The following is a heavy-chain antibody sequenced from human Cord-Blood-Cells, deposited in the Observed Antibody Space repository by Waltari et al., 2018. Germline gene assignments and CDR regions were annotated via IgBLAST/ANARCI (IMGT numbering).Heavy chain of an antibody. CDR1: GYTFTGYY. V-gene: IGHV1-2*04. D-gene: IGHD3-10*01. CDR3: ARGPAPLLWFGETYGMDV. J-gene: IGHJ6*02. Sequence: QVQLVQSGAEVKKPGASVKVSCKASGYTFTGYYMHWVRQAPGHGLEWMGWINPNSGGTNYAQKFQGWVTMTRDTSISTAYMELSRLRSDDTAVYYCARGPAPLLWFGETYGMDVWGQGTTVTVSS. CDR2: INPNSGGT.